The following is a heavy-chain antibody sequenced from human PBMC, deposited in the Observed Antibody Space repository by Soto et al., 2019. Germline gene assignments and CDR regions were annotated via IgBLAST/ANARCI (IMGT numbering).Heavy chain of an antibody. V-gene: IGHV1-18*01. Sequence: ASVKVSCKASGYTFTSYGISWVRQAPGQGLEWMGWISAYNGNTNYAQKLQGRVTMTTDTSTSTAYMELRSLRSDDTAVYYYARDSSWNYYGSGSYDYWGQGTLVTVSS. CDR1: GYTFTSYG. CDR2: ISAYNGNT. CDR3: ARDSSWNYYGSGSYDY. D-gene: IGHD3-10*01. J-gene: IGHJ4*02.